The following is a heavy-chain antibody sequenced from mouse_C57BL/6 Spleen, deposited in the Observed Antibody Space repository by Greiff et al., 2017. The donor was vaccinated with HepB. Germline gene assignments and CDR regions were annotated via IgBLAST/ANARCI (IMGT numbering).Heavy chain of an antibody. D-gene: IGHD1-1*01. CDR1: GYTFTGYW. CDR2: ILPGSGST. Sequence: QVQLQQSGAELMKPGASVKLSCKATGYTFTGYWIEWVKQRPGHGLEWIGEILPGSGSTNYNEKFKGKATFTADTSSNTAYMQLSSLTTEDSAIYYCARRDDYYGSSFAWFAYWGQGTLVTVSA. V-gene: IGHV1-9*01. CDR3: ARRDDYYGSSFAWFAY. J-gene: IGHJ3*01.